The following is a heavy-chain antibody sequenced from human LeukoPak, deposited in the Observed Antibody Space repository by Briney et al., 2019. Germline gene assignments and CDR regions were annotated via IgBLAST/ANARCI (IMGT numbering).Heavy chain of an antibody. Sequence: GGSLRLSCAASGFTFSSYWMSWVRQAPGKGLEWVANIKQDGSEKYYVDSVKGRFTISRDNAKNSLYLQMNSLRAEDTAVYYCARALVTIFGVVFDAFDIWGQGTMVTVSS. CDR2: IKQDGSEK. J-gene: IGHJ3*02. D-gene: IGHD3-3*01. CDR1: GFTFSSYW. V-gene: IGHV3-7*01. CDR3: ARALVTIFGVVFDAFDI.